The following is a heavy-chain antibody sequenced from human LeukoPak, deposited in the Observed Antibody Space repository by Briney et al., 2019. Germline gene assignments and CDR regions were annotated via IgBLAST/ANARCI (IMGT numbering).Heavy chain of an antibody. CDR2: INPNSGGT. CDR1: GYTFTGYY. D-gene: IGHD2-21*02. J-gene: IGHJ4*02. V-gene: IGHV1-2*02. Sequence: ASVKVSCKASGYTFTGYYMHWVRQAPGQGLEWMGWINPNSGGTNYAQKLRGRVTMTTDTSTSTAYMELRSLRSDDTAVYYCARIREAYCGGDCYSPFDYWGQGTLVTVSS. CDR3: ARIREAYCGGDCYSPFDY.